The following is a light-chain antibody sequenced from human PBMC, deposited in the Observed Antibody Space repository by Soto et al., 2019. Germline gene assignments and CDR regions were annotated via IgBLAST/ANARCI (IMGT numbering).Light chain of an antibody. CDR3: QQYGNSPQT. CDR2: GAS. Sequence: EIVLTQSPGTLSLSPGERATLSCRASQRVSSNYLAWYLQKPGQAPRLLIYGASSRATGIPDRFSGSGSGTDFTLTISRLEPEDFAVYYCQQYGNSPQTFGQGTKVDIK. V-gene: IGKV3-20*01. J-gene: IGKJ1*01. CDR1: QRVSSNY.